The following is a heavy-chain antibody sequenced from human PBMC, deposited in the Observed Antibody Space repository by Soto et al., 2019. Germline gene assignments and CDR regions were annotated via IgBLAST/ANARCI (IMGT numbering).Heavy chain of an antibody. J-gene: IGHJ4*02. V-gene: IGHV3-23*01. CDR2: ISGSGDST. D-gene: IGHD3-22*01. CDR3: AKSTLVVLVIHEFGS. CDR1: GFTFSSYA. Sequence: HPGGSLRLSCVASGFTFSSYAMSWVRQAPGQGLEWVSGISGSGDSTDYADSVKGRFTISRGNSKNTLYLQMNSLRAEDTAVYFCAKSTLVVLVIHEFGSWGQGALVTVSS.